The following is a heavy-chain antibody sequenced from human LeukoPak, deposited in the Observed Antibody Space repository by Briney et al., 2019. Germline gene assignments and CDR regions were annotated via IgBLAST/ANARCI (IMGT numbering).Heavy chain of an antibody. CDR3: ARHISGAATLD. V-gene: IGHV4-59*08. J-gene: IGHJ4*02. D-gene: IGHD3-3*02. CDR1: GGSMGNYY. CDR2: IYYTGST. Sequence: SDTLSLTCSVSGGSMGNYYGSWIRQPPGKGLEWIAYIYYTGSTYYNPSLKSPVTMSVDTSKNQFSLTLSSVTAADTAVYYCARHISGAATLDWGQGTLVTVSS.